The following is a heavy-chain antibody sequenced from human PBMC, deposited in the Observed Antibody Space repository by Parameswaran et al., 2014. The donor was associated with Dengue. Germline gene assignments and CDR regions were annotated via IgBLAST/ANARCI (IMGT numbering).Heavy chain of an antibody. V-gene: IGHV3-9*01. D-gene: IGHD6-13*01. CDR3: AKDIGPTAAGTNYYYYYGMDV. J-gene: IGHJ6*02. Sequence: WIRQPPGKGLEWVSGISWNSGSIGYADSVKGRFTISRGNTKNSLYLQMNSLRAEDTALYYCAKDIGPTAAGTNYYYYYGMDVWGQGTTVTVSS. CDR2: ISWNSGSI.